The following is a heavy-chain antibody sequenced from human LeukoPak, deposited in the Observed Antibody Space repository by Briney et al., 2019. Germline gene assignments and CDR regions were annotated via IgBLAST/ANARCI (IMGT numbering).Heavy chain of an antibody. J-gene: IGHJ4*02. D-gene: IGHD5-12*01. V-gene: IGHV4-34*01. CDR3: ARGGGWLYYFDY. Sequence: SETLSLTCAVYGGSFSGYYWSWIRQPPGKGLEWIGEINHSGSTNYNPSLKSRVTISVETSKNQFSLKLSSVTAADTAVYYCARGGGWLYYFDYWGQGTLVTVSS. CDR1: GGSFSGYY. CDR2: INHSGST.